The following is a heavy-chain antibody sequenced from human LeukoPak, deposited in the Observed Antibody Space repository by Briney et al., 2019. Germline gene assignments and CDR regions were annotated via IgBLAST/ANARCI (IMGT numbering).Heavy chain of an antibody. D-gene: IGHD3-10*01. CDR2: ISSNGGST. V-gene: IGHV3-64D*06. Sequence: PGGSLRLSCSVSGFTLSFYAMHWVRQAPGKGLEYVSTISSNGGSTQYADSGKARFSISRDNSKNTLYLQMSRLRAEDTAVYHCVKESRSAGSLHWGQGTLVTVSS. CDR3: VKESRSAGSLH. J-gene: IGHJ4*02. CDR1: GFTLSFYA.